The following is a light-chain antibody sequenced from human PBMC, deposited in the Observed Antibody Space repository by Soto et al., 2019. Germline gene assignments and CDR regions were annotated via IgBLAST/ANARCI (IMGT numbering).Light chain of an antibody. CDR1: QSISSW. CDR2: DVS. V-gene: IGKV1-5*01. J-gene: IGKJ1*01. CDR3: QQYNNWPRT. Sequence: DIQMTQSPSTLSASVGDRVTITCRASQSISSWLAWYQQKPGKAPKLLIYDVSSLESGVPSRFSGSGSGTKFTLTISSLQSEDFAVYYCQQYNNWPRTFGQGTKVDIK.